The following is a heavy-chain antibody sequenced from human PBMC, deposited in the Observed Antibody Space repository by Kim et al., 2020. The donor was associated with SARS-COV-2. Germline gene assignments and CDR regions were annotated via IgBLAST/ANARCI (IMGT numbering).Heavy chain of an antibody. Sequence: GGSLRLSCAASGFTFSSYGMHWVRQAPGKGLEWVAVISYDGSNKYYADSVKGRFTISRDNSKNTLYLQMNSLRAEDTAVYYCAKEEVAVSGPLFDYWGQG. CDR2: ISYDGSNK. V-gene: IGHV3-30*18. CDR3: AKEEVAVSGPLFDY. CDR1: GFTFSSYG. J-gene: IGHJ4*02. D-gene: IGHD6-19*01.